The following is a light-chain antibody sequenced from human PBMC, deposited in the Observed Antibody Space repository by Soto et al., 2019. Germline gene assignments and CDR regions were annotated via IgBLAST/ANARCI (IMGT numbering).Light chain of an antibody. V-gene: IGKV1-5*01. CDR2: DAS. Sequence: DIQMTQSPSTLSASIGDRVTITCRASQSVNNWLAWYQQKPGKAPKLLIFDASTLEVGVPSRFSGSGSGTEFTLTISSLQTDDFATYYCQQPSTFGQGTKLEIK. CDR3: QQPST. J-gene: IGKJ2*02. CDR1: QSVNNW.